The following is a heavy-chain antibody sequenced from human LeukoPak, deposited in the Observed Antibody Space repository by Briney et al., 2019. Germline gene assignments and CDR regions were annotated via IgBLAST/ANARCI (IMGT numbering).Heavy chain of an antibody. CDR2: INHSGST. D-gene: IGHD3-22*01. CDR3: ARGDYYDSSGYQSPSFDY. J-gene: IGHJ4*02. CDR1: GGSFSGYY. V-gene: IGHV4-34*01. Sequence: SETLSLTCAVYGGSFSGYYWSWIRQPPGKGLEWIGEINHSGSTNYNPSLKSRVTISVDTSKNQFSLKLSSVTAADMAVYYCARGDYYDSSGYQSPSFDYWGQGTLVTVSS.